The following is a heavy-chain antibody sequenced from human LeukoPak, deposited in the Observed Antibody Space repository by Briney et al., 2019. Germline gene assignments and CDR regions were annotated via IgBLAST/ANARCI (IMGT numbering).Heavy chain of an antibody. D-gene: IGHD1-26*01. CDR1: GFTFSSYE. CDR2: ISTSGSTM. CDR3: ARAGRNYDY. J-gene: IGHJ4*02. Sequence: GGSLRLSCAASGFTFSSYEMSWVRQAPGKGLEWVSYISTSGSTMFYADSVKGRFTIPRDNAKNSLYVQMNSLRAGDTAIYYCARAGRNYDYWGQGTLVTVSS. V-gene: IGHV3-48*03.